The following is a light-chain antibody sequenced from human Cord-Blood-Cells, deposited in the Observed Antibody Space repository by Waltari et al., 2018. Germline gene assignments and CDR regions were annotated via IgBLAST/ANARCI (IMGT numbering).Light chain of an antibody. CDR3: QQYYSTPFT. CDR1: QSVLYSSNNKNY. Sequence: IVMTQSPDSLAVSLGERATINCKSSQSVLYSSNNKNYLAWYQRKPGQPPKRLIYWASTRESGVPDRFSGSGSGTDFTLTISSLQAEDVAVYYCQQYYSTPFTFGPGTKVDIK. V-gene: IGKV4-1*01. CDR2: WAS. J-gene: IGKJ3*01.